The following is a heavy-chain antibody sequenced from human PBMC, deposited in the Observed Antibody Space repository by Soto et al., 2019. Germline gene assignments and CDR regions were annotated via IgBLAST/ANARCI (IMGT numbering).Heavy chain of an antibody. J-gene: IGHJ6*02. CDR3: AKDYYGSGRPKRYYYGMDV. Sequence: GGSLRLSCAASGFTFSSYAMSWVRQAPGKGLEWVSAISGSGGSTYYADSVKGRFTISRDNSKNTLYLQMNSLRAEDTAVYYCAKDYYGSGRPKRYYYGMDVWGQGTTVTVSS. V-gene: IGHV3-23*01. D-gene: IGHD3-10*01. CDR2: ISGSGGST. CDR1: GFTFSSYA.